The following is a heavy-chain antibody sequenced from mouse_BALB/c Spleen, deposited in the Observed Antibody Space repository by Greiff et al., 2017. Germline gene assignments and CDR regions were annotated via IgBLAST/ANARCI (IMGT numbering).Heavy chain of an antibody. CDR2: SRNKANDYTT. CDR1: GFTFSDFY. V-gene: IGHV7-1*02. J-gene: IGHJ4*01. Sequence: EMKLVDSGGGLVQPGGSLRLSCATSGFTFSDFYMEWVRQPPGKRLEWIAASRNKANDYTTEYSASVKGRFIVSRDTSQSILYHQMNALRAEDTAIYYCARYGNYAMDYWGQGTSVTVSS. CDR3: ARYGNYAMDY.